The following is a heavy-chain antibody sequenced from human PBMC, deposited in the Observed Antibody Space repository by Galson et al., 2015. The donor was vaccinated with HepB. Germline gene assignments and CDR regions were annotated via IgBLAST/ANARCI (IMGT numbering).Heavy chain of an antibody. Sequence: SLRLSCAASGFTFSGSAMHWVRQASGKGLEWVGRIRSKANSYATAYAASVKGRFTISRDDSKNTAYLQMNSLKTEDTAVYYCTRLGGGYCSGGSCGGWGQGTLVTVSS. J-gene: IGHJ4*02. V-gene: IGHV3-73*01. CDR2: IRSKANSYAT. CDR3: TRLGGGYCSGGSCGG. D-gene: IGHD2-15*01. CDR1: GFTFSGSA.